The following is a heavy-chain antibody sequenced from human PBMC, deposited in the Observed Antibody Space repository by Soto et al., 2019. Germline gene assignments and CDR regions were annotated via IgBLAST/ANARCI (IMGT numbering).Heavy chain of an antibody. V-gene: IGHV4-59*01. Sequence: SETLSLTCKVSGGSISSYYWSWIRQPPGKGLEWIGYIYYSGSTNYNPSLKSRVTISVDTSKNQFSLKLSSVTAADTAVYYCARTFGELSKGYGMDVWGQGTKVTVSS. CDR1: GGSISSYY. CDR2: IYYSGST. D-gene: IGHD3-10*01. J-gene: IGHJ6*02. CDR3: ARTFGELSKGYGMDV.